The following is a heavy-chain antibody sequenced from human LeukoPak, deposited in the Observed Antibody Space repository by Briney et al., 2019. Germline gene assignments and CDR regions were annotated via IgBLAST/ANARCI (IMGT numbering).Heavy chain of an antibody. D-gene: IGHD3-16*02. CDR1: GFTFSSYA. CDR2: ISGSGGST. J-gene: IGHJ4*02. Sequence: GGSLRLSCAASGFTFSSYALSWVRQAPGKGLEWVSAISGSGGSTYYADSVKGRFTISRDNSKNTLYLQINSLRAEDTAVYYCAKAVWGSYLFDYWGQGTLVTVSS. V-gene: IGHV3-23*01. CDR3: AKAVWGSYLFDY.